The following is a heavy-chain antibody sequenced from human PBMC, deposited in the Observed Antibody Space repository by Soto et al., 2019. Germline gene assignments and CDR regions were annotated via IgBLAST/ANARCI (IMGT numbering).Heavy chain of an antibody. J-gene: IGHJ6*02. CDR1: GGSISSGGYY. CDR3: ARDRGYYDFWSADFVNYYGMDV. V-gene: IGHV4-31*03. D-gene: IGHD3-3*01. CDR2: IYYSGST. Sequence: QVQLQESGPGLVKPSQTLSLTCTVSGGSISSGGYYWSWIRQHPGKGLEWIGYIYYSGSTYYNPSLKSRVTISVDTSKNQFSLKLSSVTAADTAVYYCARDRGYYDFWSADFVNYYGMDVWGQGTTVTVSS.